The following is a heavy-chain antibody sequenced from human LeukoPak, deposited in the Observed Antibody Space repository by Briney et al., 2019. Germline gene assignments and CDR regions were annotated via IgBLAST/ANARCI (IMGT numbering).Heavy chain of an antibody. CDR1: GLTFSNYA. CDR3: AKDRAPMDV. Sequence: PGGSLRLSCAASGLTFSNYAMNWVRQAPGKGLEWVSFISSSGGSTYYADSVKGRFIISRDNSKHTLYMQMNSQRAEDTAVYYCAKDRAPMDVWGKGTTVTVSS. V-gene: IGHV3-23*01. J-gene: IGHJ6*04. CDR2: ISSSGGST.